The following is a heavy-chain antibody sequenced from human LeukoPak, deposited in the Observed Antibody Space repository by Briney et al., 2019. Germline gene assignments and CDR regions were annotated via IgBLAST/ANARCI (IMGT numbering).Heavy chain of an antibody. CDR2: IYSGGSK. CDR1: GFSVSSND. CDR3: ARDRGYSYVVYYGMDV. Sequence: GGSLRLSCAASGFSVSSNDMSWVRQAPGTGLLRVLVIYSGGSKYYADSVKGRFTISRDNSKNTLYLQMNSLRAEDTAVYYCARDRGYSYVVYYGMDVWGQGTTVTVSS. V-gene: IGHV3-53*01. J-gene: IGHJ6*02. D-gene: IGHD5-18*01.